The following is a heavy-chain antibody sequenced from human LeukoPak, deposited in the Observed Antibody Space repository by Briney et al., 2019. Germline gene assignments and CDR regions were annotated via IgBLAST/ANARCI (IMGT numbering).Heavy chain of an antibody. CDR1: GFTFSSYW. V-gene: IGHV3-21*01. CDR3: ARTRDGYNFGPFDC. CDR2: ISSNSSHT. Sequence: PGGSLRLSCAASGFTFSSYWMSWVRQAPGKGQEWVSLISSNSSHTYNADSVKGRFTISSDNAKNSLYLEMNSLRVEDTAVYYCARTRDGYNFGPFDCWGQGTLVTVSS. D-gene: IGHD5-24*01. J-gene: IGHJ4*02.